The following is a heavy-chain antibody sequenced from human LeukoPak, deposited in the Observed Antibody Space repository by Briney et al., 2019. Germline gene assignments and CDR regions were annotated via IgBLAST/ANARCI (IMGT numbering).Heavy chain of an antibody. CDR2: IYTSGST. J-gene: IGHJ4*02. V-gene: IGHV4-4*07. Sequence: SETLSLTCTVYGGSISSYYWSWIRQPAGKGMEWIGRIYTSGSTNYNPSLKSRVTMSVDTSKNQFSLKLSSVTAADTAVYYCARGVVVAASFDYWGQGTLVTVSS. CDR3: ARGVVVAASFDY. D-gene: IGHD2-15*01. CDR1: GGSISSYY.